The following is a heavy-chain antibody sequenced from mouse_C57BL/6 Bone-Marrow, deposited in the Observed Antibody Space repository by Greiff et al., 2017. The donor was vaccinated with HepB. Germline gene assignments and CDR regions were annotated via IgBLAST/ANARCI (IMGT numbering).Heavy chain of an antibody. Sequence: LMESGAELVRPGTSVKMSCKASGYTFTNYWIGWAKQRPGHGLEWIGDIYPGGGYTNYNEKFKGKATLTADKSSSTAYMQFSSLTSEDSAIYYCARSGYYQMYFDVWGTGTTVTVSS. CDR1: GYTFTNYW. D-gene: IGHD3-1*01. CDR2: IYPGGGYT. CDR3: ARSGYYQMYFDV. V-gene: IGHV1-63*01. J-gene: IGHJ1*03.